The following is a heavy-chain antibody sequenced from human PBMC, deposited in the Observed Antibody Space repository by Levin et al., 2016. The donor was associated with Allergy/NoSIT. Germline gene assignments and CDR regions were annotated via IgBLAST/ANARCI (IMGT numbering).Heavy chain of an antibody. V-gene: IGHV3-30*02. Sequence: GESLKISCEAFGFTFSNYGMHWVRQAPGKGLQWVAFIRYDLSLKYYAESVKGRFTISRDNSKNTVYLQMDSLRPEDTAVYYCAKDRIYGSGAYYHLFDHWGQGSLVTVSS. D-gene: IGHD3-10*01. CDR2: IRYDLSLK. J-gene: IGHJ4*02. CDR3: AKDRIYGSGAYYHLFDH. CDR1: GFTFSNYG.